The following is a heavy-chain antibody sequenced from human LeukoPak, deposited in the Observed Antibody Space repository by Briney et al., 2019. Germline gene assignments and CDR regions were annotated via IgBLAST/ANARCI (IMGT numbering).Heavy chain of an antibody. CDR1: GYTFTSYG. D-gene: IGHD3-3*01. CDR2: ISAYNGNT. J-gene: IGHJ4*02. CDR3: ARSRDYDFWSGYYSFDY. V-gene: IGHV1-18*01. Sequence: ASVKVSCKASGYTFTSYGISWVRQAPGQGLEWMGWISAYNGNTNYAQKLQGRVTMTTDTSTSTAYMELRSLRSDDTAVYYCARSRDYDFWSGYYSFDYWGQGTLVTVSS.